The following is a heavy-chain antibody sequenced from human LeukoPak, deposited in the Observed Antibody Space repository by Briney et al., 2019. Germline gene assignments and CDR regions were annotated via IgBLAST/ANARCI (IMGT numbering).Heavy chain of an antibody. CDR3: TAGPSGWTEFFRH. Sequence: PGGSLRLSCTAPAFTLSDFTIHWVRQASGKGLEWVARIRTKGKNYAPEYGASVKGRFTISRDDAKNTAYLQMNSLKTDDTAIYYCTAGPSGWTEFFRHWGQGTLVTVSS. D-gene: IGHD6-19*01. CDR1: AFTLSDFT. J-gene: IGHJ1*01. V-gene: IGHV3-73*01. CDR2: IRTKGKNYAP.